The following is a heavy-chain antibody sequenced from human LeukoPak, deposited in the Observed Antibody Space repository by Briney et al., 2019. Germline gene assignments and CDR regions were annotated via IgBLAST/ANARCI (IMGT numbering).Heavy chain of an antibody. CDR2: ISGSGGST. CDR3: ANAADFWSGYYLC. V-gene: IGHV3-23*01. CDR1: GFTFSSYA. D-gene: IGHD3-3*01. Sequence: GGSLRLSCAASGFTFSSYAMSWVRQAPGKGLEWVSAISGSGGSTHYADSVKGRFTISRDNSKNTLYLQMNSLRAEDTAVYYCANAADFWSGYYLCWGQGTLVTVSS. J-gene: IGHJ4*02.